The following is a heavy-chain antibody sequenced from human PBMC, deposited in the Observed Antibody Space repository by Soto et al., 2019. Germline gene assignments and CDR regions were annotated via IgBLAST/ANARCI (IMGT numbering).Heavy chain of an antibody. Sequence: QVQLVQSGAEVKQPGASVKVSCKASGYTFTSYAINWVRQATGQGLAWMGWMNPNSGNTGYAQKFHGRVTMTSNTSISTSYMELSSLRAADTDVYYCARGFGLAGAHYFGMDVWGQGTTVTVSS. V-gene: IGHV1-8*01. D-gene: IGHD3-3*01. CDR1: GYTFTSYA. CDR3: ARGFGLAGAHYFGMDV. J-gene: IGHJ6*02. CDR2: MNPNSGNT.